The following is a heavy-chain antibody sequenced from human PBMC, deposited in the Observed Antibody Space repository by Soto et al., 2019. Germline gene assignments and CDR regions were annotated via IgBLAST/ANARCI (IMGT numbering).Heavy chain of an antibody. D-gene: IGHD3-22*01. CDR1: GGSISSGDYY. V-gene: IGHV4-30-4*01. Sequence: SETLSLTCTVSGGSISSGDYYWRWIRQPRGEGLELIGYIYYCGSTHYHPSLKSRVTISVDTSKSPFSLKLSSVTAADTAVYYCASRHLSFYYDSSGYRPPWFDPWGQGTLDTVFS. CDR2: IYYCGST. J-gene: IGHJ5*02. CDR3: ASRHLSFYYDSSGYRPPWFDP.